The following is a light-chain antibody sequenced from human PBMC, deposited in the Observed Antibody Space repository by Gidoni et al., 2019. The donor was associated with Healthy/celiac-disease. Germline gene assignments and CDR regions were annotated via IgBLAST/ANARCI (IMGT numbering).Light chain of an antibody. Sequence: EIVLTQSPDTLSLSPGERATLSCRASQSVSSYLAWYQQQPAQAPRLLIYDASNRATGIPARFSGRGSGTDFTLTISSLEPEDFAVYYCHQRSNWPPFTFGQGTRLEIK. CDR1: QSVSSY. CDR3: HQRSNWPPFT. CDR2: DAS. V-gene: IGKV3-11*01. J-gene: IGKJ5*01.